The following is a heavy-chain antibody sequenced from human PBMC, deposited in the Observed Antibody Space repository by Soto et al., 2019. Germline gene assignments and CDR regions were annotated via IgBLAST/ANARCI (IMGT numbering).Heavy chain of an antibody. V-gene: IGHV4-34*01. Sequence: QVQLQQWGAGPLRPLETLSLTCGVSGGSFSGYYWGWIRQAPGKGLEWIGQINDRGSINYNPSLKSQVSISVDTSKNHYSLNRSSVTAADTAVYYCARESHDILTGPPWVWYFDLWGRGTLVTVSS. D-gene: IGHD3-9*01. J-gene: IGHJ2*01. CDR1: GGSFSGYY. CDR2: INDRGSI. CDR3: ARESHDILTGPPWVWYFDL.